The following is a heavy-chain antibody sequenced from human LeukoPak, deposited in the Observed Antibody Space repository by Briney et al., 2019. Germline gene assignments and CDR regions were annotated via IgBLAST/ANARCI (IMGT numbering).Heavy chain of an antibody. V-gene: IGHV4-34*01. Sequence: PSETLSLTCAVYGGSFSGYYWSWIRQPPGKGLEWIGEINHSGSTNYNPSLKSRVTISVDTSKNQFSLKLSSVTAADTAVYYCARDLGGSGSYVSYYYYYGMDVWGQGTTVTVSS. CDR2: INHSGST. CDR1: GGSFSGYY. J-gene: IGHJ6*02. D-gene: IGHD3-10*01. CDR3: ARDLGGSGSYVSYYYYYGMDV.